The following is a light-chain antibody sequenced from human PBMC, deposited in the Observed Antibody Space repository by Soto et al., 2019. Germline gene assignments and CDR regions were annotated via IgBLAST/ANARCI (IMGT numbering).Light chain of an antibody. CDR2: QTS. V-gene: IGKV3-20*01. CDR3: QQYGSSPPWT. CDR1: QYINTR. Sequence: EIVLTQSPATLSSFPRDRVTLSCRASQYINTRLAWYQHRPGQAPRLLIYQTSIRAAGIPDRFSGSGSGTDFTLTISRLEPEDFAVYYCQQYGSSPPWTFGQGTKVDI. J-gene: IGKJ1*01.